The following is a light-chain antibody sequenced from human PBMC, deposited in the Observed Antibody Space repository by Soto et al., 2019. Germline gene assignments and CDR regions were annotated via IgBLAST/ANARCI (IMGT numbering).Light chain of an antibody. J-gene: IGLJ1*01. Sequence: QSALTQPASVSGSPGQSITISCTGTSSDIGGYKYVSWYQQHPGKAPKLMIYDVSNRPSGVSNRFSGSKSGNTATLTISGLQGEVEAEYYCSSYTGGSTYVFGTAPKVTV. CDR3: SSYTGGSTYV. V-gene: IGLV2-14*01. CDR1: SSDIGGYKY. CDR2: DVS.